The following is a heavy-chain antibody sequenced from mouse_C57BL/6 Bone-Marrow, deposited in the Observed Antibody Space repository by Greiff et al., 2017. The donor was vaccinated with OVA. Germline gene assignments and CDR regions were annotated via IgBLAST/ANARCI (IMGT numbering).Heavy chain of an antibody. CDR3: ARDYDYDGPYAMDY. CDR2: SRNKANDYTT. CDR1: GFTFSDFY. J-gene: IGHJ4*01. V-gene: IGHV7-1*01. D-gene: IGHD2-4*01. Sequence: EVQGVESGGGLVQSGRSLRLSCATSGFTFSDFYMEWVRQAPGKGLEWIAASRNKANDYTTEYSASVKGRFIVSRDTSQSSLYLQMNALRAEDTAIYYCARDYDYDGPYAMDYWGQGTSVTVSS.